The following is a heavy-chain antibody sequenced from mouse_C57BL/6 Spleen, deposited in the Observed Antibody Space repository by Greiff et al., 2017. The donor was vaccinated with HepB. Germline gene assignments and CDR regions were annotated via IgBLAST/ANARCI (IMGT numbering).Heavy chain of an antibody. Sequence: DVQLQESGPGLVKPSQSLSLTCSVTGYSITSGYYWNWIRQFPGNKLEWMGYISYDGSNNYNPSLKNRISITRDTSKNQFFLKLNSVTTEDTATYYCARGGGSSLWFAYWGQGTLVTVSA. CDR3: ARGGGSSLWFAY. J-gene: IGHJ3*01. CDR1: GYSITSGYY. V-gene: IGHV3-6*01. CDR2: ISYDGSN. D-gene: IGHD1-1*01.